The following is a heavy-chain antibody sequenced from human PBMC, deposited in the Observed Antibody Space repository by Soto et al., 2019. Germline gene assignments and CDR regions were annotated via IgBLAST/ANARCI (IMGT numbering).Heavy chain of an antibody. CDR1: GFTFSRYW. D-gene: IGHD2-2*01. J-gene: IGHJ6*03. V-gene: IGHV3-7*01. CDR2: IKQDGSEK. CDR3: AGVRLYCSSTSCHYGYYYYYLDV. Sequence: PGGSLRLYCAASGFTFSRYWMSWVRQAPGKGLEWVANIKQDGSEKYYVDSVKGRFTISRDNAKNALYLQMNSLRAEDTAVYYCAGVRLYCSSTSCHYGYYYYYLDVWGKGTTVTVSS.